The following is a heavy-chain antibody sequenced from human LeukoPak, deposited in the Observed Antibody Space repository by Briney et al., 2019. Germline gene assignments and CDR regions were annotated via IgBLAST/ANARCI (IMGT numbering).Heavy chain of an antibody. CDR3: GSLEGSGASVY. CDR1: GASVTHYY. Sequence: PSETLSLTCTVSGASVTHYYWSWIRQPAGKGLEWIGRMSISGYTNYNPSLERRVTIFVGTSKNQSSLNLTSLTAADTATYYCGSLEGSGASVYWGQGTLVTVSS. CDR2: MSISGYT. D-gene: IGHD3-10*01. V-gene: IGHV4-4*07. J-gene: IGHJ4*02.